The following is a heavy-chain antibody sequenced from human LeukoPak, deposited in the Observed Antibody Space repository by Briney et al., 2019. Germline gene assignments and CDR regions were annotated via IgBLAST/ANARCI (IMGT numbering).Heavy chain of an antibody. V-gene: IGHV1-69*05. Sequence: HWASVKVSCKASGGTFSSYAISWVRQAPGQGLEWMGGIIPIFGTANYAQKFQGRVTITTDESTSTAYMELSSLRSEDTAVYYCARDREGGDCSSTSCSRTRAFDIWGQGTMVTVSS. J-gene: IGHJ3*02. CDR2: IIPIFGTA. CDR1: GGTFSSYA. D-gene: IGHD2-2*01. CDR3: ARDREGGDCSSTSCSRTRAFDI.